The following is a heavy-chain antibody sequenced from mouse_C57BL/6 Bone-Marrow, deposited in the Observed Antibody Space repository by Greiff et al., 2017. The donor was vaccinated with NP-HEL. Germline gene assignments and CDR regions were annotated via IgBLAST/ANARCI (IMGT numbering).Heavy chain of an antibody. CDR3: ARWDYDGYWYFDV. J-gene: IGHJ1*03. D-gene: IGHD2-4*01. CDR1: GYTFTDHT. V-gene: IGHV1-78*01. CDR2: IYPRDGST. Sequence: VQLVESDAELVKPGASVKISCKVSGYTFTDHTIHWMKQRPEQGLEWIGYIYPRDGSTKYNEKFKGKATLTADKSSSTAYMQLNSLTSEDSAVYCCARWDYDGYWYFDVWGTGTTVTVSS.